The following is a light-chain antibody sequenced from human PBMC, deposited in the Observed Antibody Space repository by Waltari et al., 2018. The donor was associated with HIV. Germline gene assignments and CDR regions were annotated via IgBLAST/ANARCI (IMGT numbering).Light chain of an antibody. CDR1: QGISNS. CDR2: ASS. V-gene: IGKV1-NL1*01. J-gene: IGKJ2*01. CDR3: QQYHNWPPFT. Sequence: DIQMTQSPSSLSASVGDRVTITCRASQGISNSLAWYQQKPGKAPKVLIYASSRLQSGVPSRFSGSGSGTDFTLTISSLQPGDFATYNCQQYHNWPPFTFGQGTKLEI.